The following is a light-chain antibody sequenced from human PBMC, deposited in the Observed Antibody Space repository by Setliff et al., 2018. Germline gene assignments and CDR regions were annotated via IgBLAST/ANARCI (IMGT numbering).Light chain of an antibody. CDR2: NSN. CDR1: SSNIGRNT. V-gene: IGLV1-44*01. J-gene: IGLJ2*01. Sequence: QSALTQPPSASGTPGQRVTISCSGSSSNIGRNTVSWFQQLPRAAPKLLIYNSNQRPSGVPHRFSGSKSGTSASLAISGLQSEDEAVYHCAAWDDSLNAYVVFGGGTKVTVL. CDR3: AAWDDSLNAYVV.